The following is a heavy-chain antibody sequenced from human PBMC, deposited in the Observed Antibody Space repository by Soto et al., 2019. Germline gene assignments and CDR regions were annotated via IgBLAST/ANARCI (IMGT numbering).Heavy chain of an antibody. J-gene: IGHJ6*04. D-gene: IGHD6-19*01. Sequence: SETLSLTCVVSSVSIRSSNWWTWVRQPPGKGLEWIGETDHSGSTNYNPSLKSRVTISADKSLNQFYLRLSSVTAADTAVYYCARARIVNFVASGLDVWGKGTTVTVSS. V-gene: IGHV4-4*02. CDR3: ARARIVNFVASGLDV. CDR2: TDHSGST. CDR1: SVSIRSSNW.